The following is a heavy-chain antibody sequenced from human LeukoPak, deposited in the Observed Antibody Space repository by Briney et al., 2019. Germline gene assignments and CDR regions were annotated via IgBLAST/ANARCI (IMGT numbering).Heavy chain of an antibody. CDR2: ISGSGGST. CDR3: AKAEASGIAAT. Sequence: GGSLRLSCAASGFTFSSYAMSWVRQAPGKGLEWVSAISGSGGSTYYADSVKGRFTISGDSSKNTLYLQMNSLGAEDTAVYYCAKAEASGIAATWGQGTLVTVSS. J-gene: IGHJ4*02. V-gene: IGHV3-23*01. D-gene: IGHD6-13*01. CDR1: GFTFSSYA.